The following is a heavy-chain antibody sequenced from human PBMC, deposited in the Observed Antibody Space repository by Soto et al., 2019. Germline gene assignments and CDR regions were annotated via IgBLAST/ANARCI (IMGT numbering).Heavy chain of an antibody. CDR2: INPNSGGT. J-gene: IGHJ3*02. CDR3: ARANGGDDYGEWAAFDI. Sequence: ASVKVSFKASGYTFTGYYIHWVRQAPGQGLEWMGWINPNSGGTNYAQKFQGWVTMTRDTSISTAYMELSRLRSDDTAVYYCARANGGDDYGEWAAFDIWGQGTMVTVSS. V-gene: IGHV1-2*04. CDR1: GYTFTGYY. D-gene: IGHD4-17*01.